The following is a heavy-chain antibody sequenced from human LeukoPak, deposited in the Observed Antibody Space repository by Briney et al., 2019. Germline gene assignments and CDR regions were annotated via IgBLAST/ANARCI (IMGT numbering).Heavy chain of an antibody. CDR2: IYSGGST. V-gene: IGHV3-53*01. Sequence: RGSLRLSCAASGFTFSSYIMNWVRQAPGKGLEWVSVIYSGGSTYYADSVKGRFTISRDNSKNTLYLQMNSLRAEDTAVYYCARREWLDYWGQGTLVTVSS. CDR1: GFTFSSYI. J-gene: IGHJ4*02. CDR3: ARREWLDY. D-gene: IGHD5-12*01.